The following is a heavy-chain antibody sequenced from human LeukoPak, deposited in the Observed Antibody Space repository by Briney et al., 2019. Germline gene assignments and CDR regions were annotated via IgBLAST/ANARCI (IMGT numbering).Heavy chain of an antibody. CDR2: FYWIDDK. D-gene: IGHD3-22*01. J-gene: IGHJ5*02. V-gene: IGHV2-5*01. Sequence: SGPTLVNPTQTLTLTCTFSGFSLSSSGVGVGWIRQPPGKALDWLEVFYWIDDKRYSPSLKSRLTITKDTSKNQVVLTMTNMDPVDTATYYCAHLDYYDSSGYYSNLHNWFDPWGQGTLVTVSS. CDR3: AHLDYYDSSGYYSNLHNWFDP. CDR1: GFSLSSSGVG.